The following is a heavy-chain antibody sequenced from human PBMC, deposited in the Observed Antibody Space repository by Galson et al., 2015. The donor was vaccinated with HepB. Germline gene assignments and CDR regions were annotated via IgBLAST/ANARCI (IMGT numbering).Heavy chain of an antibody. V-gene: IGHV1-69*10. CDR1: GGTFSSYA. J-gene: IGHJ3*02. Sequence: SVKVSCKASGGTFSSYAISWVRQAPGQGLEWMGGIIPILGIANYAQKFQGRVTITADKSTSTAYMELSSLKASDTAMYYCAGLLVGDAFDIWGQGTMVTVSS. CDR2: IIPILGIA. CDR3: AGLLVGDAFDI. D-gene: IGHD1-26*01.